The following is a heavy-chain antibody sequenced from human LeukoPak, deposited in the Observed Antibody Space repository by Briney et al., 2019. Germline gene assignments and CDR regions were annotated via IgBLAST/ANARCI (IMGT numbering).Heavy chain of an antibody. V-gene: IGHV4-59*08. CDR3: ARAVRPRYFDY. J-gene: IGHJ4*02. Sequence: PSETLSLTCTVSGGSISSYYWSWIRQPPGKGLEWIGYIYYSGSTNYNPSLKSRVTVSVDTSKNQFSLKLSSVTAADTAVYYCARAVRPRYFDYWGQGTLVTVSS. D-gene: IGHD1-14*01. CDR1: GGSISSYY. CDR2: IYYSGST.